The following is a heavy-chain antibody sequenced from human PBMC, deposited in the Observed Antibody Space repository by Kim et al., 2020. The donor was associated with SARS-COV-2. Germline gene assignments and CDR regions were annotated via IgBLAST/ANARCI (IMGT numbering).Heavy chain of an antibody. CDR3: AKRRDVYSGGYDIDY. CDR1: GFMFSNYG. Sequence: GGSLRLSCEVSGFMFSNYGMHWVRQAPGKGLDWVAVIRYDGNAYFYADSVKGRFTISRDNSNNMMYLQMNNLRVEDTALYYCAKRRDVYSGGYDIDYWGQGTLVSVSS. CDR2: IRYDGNAY. D-gene: IGHD3-10*01. V-gene: IGHV3-30*02. J-gene: IGHJ4*02.